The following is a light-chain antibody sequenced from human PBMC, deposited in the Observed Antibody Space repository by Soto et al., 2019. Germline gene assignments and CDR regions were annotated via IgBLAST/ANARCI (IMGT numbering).Light chain of an antibody. CDR1: QSVNIY. J-gene: IGKJ5*01. Sequence: DIVLKQSPATLSLSPGERATLSCRASQSVNIYLAWYQHKPGQAPRLLIYDASNRATGIPARFSGSGSETDFTLTISSLEPEDFAVYYCQQRRSWPITFGQGTRLEIK. V-gene: IGKV3-11*01. CDR3: QQRRSWPIT. CDR2: DAS.